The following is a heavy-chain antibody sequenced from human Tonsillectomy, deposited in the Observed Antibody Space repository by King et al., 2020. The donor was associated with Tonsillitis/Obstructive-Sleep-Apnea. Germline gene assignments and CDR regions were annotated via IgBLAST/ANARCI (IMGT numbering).Heavy chain of an antibody. Sequence: VQLQESGPGLVKPSETLSLTCNVSDGSISSYYWSWIRQSPGKGLEWIGYVYYSGTTNYNPSLKSRVTISVATSKNQLSLKLSSVTAADMAVYYCASTNLDYGDYELTYYMDVWGKGTTVTVSS. CDR1: DGSISSYY. V-gene: IGHV4-59*01. D-gene: IGHD4-17*01. J-gene: IGHJ6*03. CDR3: ASTNLDYGDYELTYYMDV. CDR2: VYYSGTT.